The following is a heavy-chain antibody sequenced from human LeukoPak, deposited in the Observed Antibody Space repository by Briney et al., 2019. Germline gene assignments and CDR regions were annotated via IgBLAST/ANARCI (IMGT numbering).Heavy chain of an antibody. D-gene: IGHD3-10*01. CDR3: AQDTNYYGSGSYFGY. V-gene: IGHV3-23*01. J-gene: IGHJ4*02. Sequence: GGSLRLSCAASGFTFSSYSMNWVRQAPGKGLEWVSSISGSGGSTYYADSVKGRFTISRDSSNNTLYLQMNSLRAEDTAVYYCAQDTNYYGSGSYFGYWGQGTLVTVSS. CDR2: ISGSGGST. CDR1: GFTFSSYS.